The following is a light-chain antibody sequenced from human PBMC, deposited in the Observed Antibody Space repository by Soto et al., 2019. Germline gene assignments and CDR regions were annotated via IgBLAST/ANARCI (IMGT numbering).Light chain of an antibody. CDR3: CSYVGATTYV. Sequence: QSALTQPASVSGSPGQSITISCTGTSNTIGGYNVVSWYQQHPGTAPKVIIYEGIKRPSGVSNRFSGSISGSTASLTISGLQAEDEADYYCCSYVGATTYVFGTVTKVTVL. V-gene: IGLV2-23*01. J-gene: IGLJ1*01. CDR2: EGI. CDR1: SNTIGGYNV.